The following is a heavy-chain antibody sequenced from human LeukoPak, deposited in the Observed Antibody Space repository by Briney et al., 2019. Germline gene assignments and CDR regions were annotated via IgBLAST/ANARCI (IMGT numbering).Heavy chain of an antibody. D-gene: IGHD6-13*01. CDR3: ARTGYSSSWYLDTFDI. J-gene: IGHJ3*02. CDR2: IYYSGGT. CDR1: GGSISSSSYY. V-gene: IGHV4-39*07. Sequence: SETLSLTCTVSGGSISSSSYYWGWIRQPPGEGLEWIGSIYYSGGTYYNPSLKSRVTISVDTSKNQFSLKLSSVTAADTAVYYCARTGYSSSWYLDTFDIWGQGTMVTVSS.